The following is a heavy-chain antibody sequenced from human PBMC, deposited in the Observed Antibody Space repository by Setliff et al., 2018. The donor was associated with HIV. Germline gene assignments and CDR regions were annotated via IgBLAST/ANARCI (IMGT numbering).Heavy chain of an antibody. Sequence: PGGSLRLSCAASGFTFNSYSMSWVRQAPGKGLEWVSAISGSGGSTYYADSVKGRFTISRDNSKNTLYLQMNSLRAEDTAVYYCAKDPRAAVATICDYWGQGTLVTVSS. CDR3: AKDPRAAVATICDY. CDR1: GFTFNSYS. CDR2: ISGSGGST. V-gene: IGHV3-23*01. J-gene: IGHJ4*02. D-gene: IGHD5-12*01.